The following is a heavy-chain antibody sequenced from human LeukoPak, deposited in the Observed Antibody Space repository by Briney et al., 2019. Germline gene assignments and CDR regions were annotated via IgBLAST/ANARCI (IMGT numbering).Heavy chain of an antibody. J-gene: IGHJ6*02. CDR1: GGSISSGGYS. CDR2: IYHSGST. CDR3: ARAFCANGSGSCLGMDV. V-gene: IGHV4-30-2*01. D-gene: IGHD3-10*01. Sequence: SQTLSLTCAVSGGSISSGGYSWSWIRQPPGKGLEWIGYIYHSGSTYYNPSLKSRVTISVDRSKNQFSLKLSSVTAADTAVYYCARAFCANGSGSCLGMDVRGQGTTVTVSS.